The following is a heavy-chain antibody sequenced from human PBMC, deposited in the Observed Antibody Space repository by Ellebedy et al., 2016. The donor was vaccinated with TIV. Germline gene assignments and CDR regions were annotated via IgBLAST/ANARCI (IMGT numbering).Heavy chain of an antibody. CDR1: GFTFSSYA. V-gene: IGHV3-23*01. CDR2: ISGSGGST. Sequence: GGSLRLSXAASGFTFSSYAMSWVRQAPGKGLEWVSAISGSGGSTYYADSVKGRFTISRDNSKNTLYLQMNSLRAEDTAVYYCAKLHPGVGATPLGYWGQGTLVTVSS. J-gene: IGHJ4*02. D-gene: IGHD1-26*01. CDR3: AKLHPGVGATPLGY.